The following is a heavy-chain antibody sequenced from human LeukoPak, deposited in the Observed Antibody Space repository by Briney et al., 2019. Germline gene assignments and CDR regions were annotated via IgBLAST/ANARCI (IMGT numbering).Heavy chain of an antibody. CDR1: GFTDSPTF. CDR3: ARERGSG. D-gene: IGHD2-15*01. Sequence: PGGSLRLSCEASGFTDSPTFMGRVRPAPGKRLEWGSILHIGGTTYYSAFVKCRFTITTQSFQKTFYLDKNSPRADDTAVYYCARERGSGWGQGTLVTVSS. J-gene: IGHJ4*02. CDR2: LHIGGTT. V-gene: IGHV3-53*01.